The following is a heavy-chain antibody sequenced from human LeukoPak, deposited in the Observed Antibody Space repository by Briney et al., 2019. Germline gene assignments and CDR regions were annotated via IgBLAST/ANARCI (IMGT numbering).Heavy chain of an antibody. Sequence: KSGGSLTLSCAASGFTFSSYSMSWLRQAPGKGLEWVASISNSSSYIYYADSVKGRFTISRDNAKNSLYLQMNSLRAEDTAVYYCARYSPVLAFDIWGQGTMVTVSS. V-gene: IGHV3-21*01. CDR3: ARYSPVLAFDI. J-gene: IGHJ3*02. CDR2: ISNSSSYI. CDR1: GFTFSSYS. D-gene: IGHD2-15*01.